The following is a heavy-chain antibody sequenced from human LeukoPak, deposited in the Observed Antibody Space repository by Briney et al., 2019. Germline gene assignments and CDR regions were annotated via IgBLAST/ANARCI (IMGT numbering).Heavy chain of an antibody. Sequence: PGGSLRLSCAASGFTFSSYSMNWVRQAPGKGLEWVSSISSSSSYIYYADSVKGRFTIPRDNAKNSLYLQMNSPRAEDTAVYYCARVGSGFGEFTNLNWFDPWGQGTLVTVSS. CDR2: ISSSSSYI. V-gene: IGHV3-21*01. J-gene: IGHJ5*02. CDR3: ARVGSGFGEFTNLNWFDP. CDR1: GFTFSSYS. D-gene: IGHD3-10*01.